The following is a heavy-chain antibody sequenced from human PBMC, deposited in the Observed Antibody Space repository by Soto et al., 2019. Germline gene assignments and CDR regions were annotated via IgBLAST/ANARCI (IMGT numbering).Heavy chain of an antibody. CDR3: ARDGYCTNGVCPLDY. J-gene: IGHJ4*02. V-gene: IGHV3-30-3*01. Sequence: QVQLVESGGGVVQPGRSLRLSCAASGFTFSSYAMHWVRQAPGKGLEWVAVISYDGSNKYYADSVKGRFTISRDNSKNTLYLQMNNLRAEDTAVYYCARDGYCTNGVCPLDYWGQGTLVTVSS. CDR1: GFTFSSYA. D-gene: IGHD2-8*01. CDR2: ISYDGSNK.